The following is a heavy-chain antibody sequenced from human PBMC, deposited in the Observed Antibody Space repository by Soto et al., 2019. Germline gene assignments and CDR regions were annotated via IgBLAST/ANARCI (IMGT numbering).Heavy chain of an antibody. Sequence: SVKVSCKASGGTFSSYAISWVRQAPGQGLEWMGGIIPIFGTANYAQKFQGRVTITADESTSTAYMELSSLRSEDTAVYYCARALGYYYGMDVWGQGTTVTVSS. CDR3: ARALGYYYGMDV. CDR1: GGTFSSYA. V-gene: IGHV1-69*13. CDR2: IIPIFGTA. J-gene: IGHJ6*02. D-gene: IGHD6-13*01.